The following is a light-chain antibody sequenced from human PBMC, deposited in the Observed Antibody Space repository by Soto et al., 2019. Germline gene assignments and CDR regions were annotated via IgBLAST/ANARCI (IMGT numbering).Light chain of an antibody. CDR2: EVT. Sequence: QSALTQPASVSGSPGQSITISCTGTSSDVGGHNYVSWYQQHPGKAPKVMIYEVTNRPSGVSNRFSGSKSGNTASLTLSGLQAEDEADYYCSSYSSSSTLRVFGTGTKLTVL. J-gene: IGLJ1*01. V-gene: IGLV2-14*01. CDR1: SSDVGGHNY. CDR3: SSYSSSSTLRV.